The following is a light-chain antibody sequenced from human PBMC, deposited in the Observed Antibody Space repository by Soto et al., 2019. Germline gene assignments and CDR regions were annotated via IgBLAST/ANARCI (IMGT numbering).Light chain of an antibody. CDR1: QSVSSSY. J-gene: IGKJ1*01. CDR2: GAS. CDR3: QQYGSSRT. V-gene: IGKV3-20*01. Sequence: EIVLTQSPGTLSLSPGERATLSCRASQSVSSSYLAWYQQKPGQAPRLLIYGASSRATGIPDRFSGSGSGTDFTLTISRLEPEDFAVYYCQQYGSSRTFGRGTRWIS.